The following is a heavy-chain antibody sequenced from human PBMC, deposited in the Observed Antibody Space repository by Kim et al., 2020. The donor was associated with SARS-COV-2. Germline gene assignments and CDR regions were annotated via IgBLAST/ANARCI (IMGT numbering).Heavy chain of an antibody. J-gene: IGHJ4*02. V-gene: IGHV1-69*01. CDR3: AKLGLGD. CDR2: TFGTA. D-gene: IGHD3-10*01. Sequence: TFGTANYAQKFQGRVTITADESTSTAYMELSSLRSEDTAVYYCAKLGLGDWGQGTLVTVSS.